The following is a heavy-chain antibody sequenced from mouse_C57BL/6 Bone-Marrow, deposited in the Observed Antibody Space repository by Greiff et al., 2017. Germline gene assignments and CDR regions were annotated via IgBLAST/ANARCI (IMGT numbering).Heavy chain of an antibody. CDR1: GYTFTSYG. Sequence: QVQLQQSGAELARPGASVKLSCKASGYTFTSYGISWVKQRTGQGLEWIGEIYPRSGNTYYNEKFKGKATLTADKSSSTAYMELRSLTSEDSAVYFCARGEGTTVDFDYWGQGTTLTVSS. CDR3: ARGEGTTVDFDY. J-gene: IGHJ2*01. V-gene: IGHV1-81*01. D-gene: IGHD2-14*01. CDR2: IYPRSGNT.